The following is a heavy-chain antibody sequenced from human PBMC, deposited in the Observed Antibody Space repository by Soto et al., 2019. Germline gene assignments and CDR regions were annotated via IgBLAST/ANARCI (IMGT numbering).Heavy chain of an antibody. V-gene: IGHV4-31*03. CDR2: IYYSGST. D-gene: IGHD3-9*01. CDR3: AADYDILTGYAPGGGYVDNQGYYYYMDV. Sequence: SETLSLTCTVSGGSISSGGYYWSWIRQHPGKGLEWIGYIYYSGSTYYNPSLKSRVTISVDTSKNQFSLKLSSVTAADTAVYYCAADYDILTGYAPGGGYVDNQGYYYYMDVWGKGTTVTVSS. J-gene: IGHJ6*03. CDR1: GGSISSGGYY.